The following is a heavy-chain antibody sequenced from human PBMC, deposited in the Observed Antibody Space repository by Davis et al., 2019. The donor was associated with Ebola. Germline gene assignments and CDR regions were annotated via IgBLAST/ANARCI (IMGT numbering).Heavy chain of an antibody. CDR2: IRSKANSYAT. V-gene: IGHV3-73*01. CDR3: ICSQQPFDY. Sequence: GGPLTLPCAVSGLTFSGSDMHWLRQAPGKGLEWVGRIRSKANSYATAYAASVKGRFTISRDDSKNTAYLQMNSLKTEDTAVYYCICSQQPFDYWGQGTLVTVSS. CDR1: GLTFSGSD. J-gene: IGHJ4*02. D-gene: IGHD3-10*02.